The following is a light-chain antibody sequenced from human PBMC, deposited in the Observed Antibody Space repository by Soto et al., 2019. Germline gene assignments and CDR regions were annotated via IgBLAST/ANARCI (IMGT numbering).Light chain of an antibody. CDR1: QSVSSSY. CDR3: QQYGSSSWT. J-gene: IGKJ1*01. CDR2: GAS. V-gene: IGKV3-20*01. Sequence: EILLTQSPGTLSLSPGERATLSCRASQSVSSSYLAWYQQKPGQAPRLLIYGASSRATGIPDRFSGSGSGTDFTLTISRLEPEDFEVYYCQQYGSSSWTFGQGT.